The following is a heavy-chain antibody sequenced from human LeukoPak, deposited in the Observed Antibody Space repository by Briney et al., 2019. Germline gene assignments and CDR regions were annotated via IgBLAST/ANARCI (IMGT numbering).Heavy chain of an antibody. CDR1: GGSISTYY. J-gene: IGHJ4*02. D-gene: IGHD5-12*01. Sequence: SETLSLTCTLSGGSISTYYWSWIRQPPGKGLEWIGYIYHSGSTNYNPSLKSRVTISVDTSKNQFSLKLSSVTAADTAVYYCARGGGYASLIGYGGQGALVTVSS. CDR2: IYHSGST. CDR3: ARGGGYASLIGY. V-gene: IGHV4-59*01.